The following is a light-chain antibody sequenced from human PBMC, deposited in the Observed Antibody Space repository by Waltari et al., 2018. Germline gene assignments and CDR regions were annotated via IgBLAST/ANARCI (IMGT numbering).Light chain of an antibody. CDR3: QHYDAYSAT. J-gene: IGKJ4*02. CDR2: KAS. V-gene: IGKV1-5*03. Sequence: DIQMTQSPSTLSASVGDIVTITCRANQSITRWLAWYQQKAGKAPKLLIYKASILESGVPSRFSGGGSGTEFTLTISSLQPDDFATYYCQHYDAYSATFGRGTKVEIK. CDR1: QSITRW.